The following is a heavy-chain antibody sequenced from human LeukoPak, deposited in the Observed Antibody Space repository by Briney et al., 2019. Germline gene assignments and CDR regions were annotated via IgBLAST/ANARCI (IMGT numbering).Heavy chain of an antibody. CDR1: GFILSSYS. Sequence: GGSLRLSCAASGFILSSYSMHWVRQVPGKGLEWVSYISSSSNSIQYAESVKGRFTISRDNAKDSLFLQMNSLRAEDTAVYYCARDQAGAGRDYWGQGTLVTVSS. D-gene: IGHD6-13*01. J-gene: IGHJ4*02. CDR3: ARDQAGAGRDY. CDR2: ISSSSNSI. V-gene: IGHV3-48*01.